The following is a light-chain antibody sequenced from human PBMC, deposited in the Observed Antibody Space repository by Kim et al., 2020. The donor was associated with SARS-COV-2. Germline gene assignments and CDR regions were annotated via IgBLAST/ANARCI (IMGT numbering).Light chain of an antibody. V-gene: IGLV2-14*01. CDR3: SSYTSSSTYYV. J-gene: IGLJ1*01. CDR2: DVS. Sequence: QSALTQPASVSGSPGQPITISCTGTSSDIGGYKYDSWYQQHPGKAPKLMIYDVSKRPSGVANRLSGSKSGNTASLTISGLQAGDEADYYCSSYTSSSTYYVFVAGTKVTVL. CDR1: SSDIGGYKY.